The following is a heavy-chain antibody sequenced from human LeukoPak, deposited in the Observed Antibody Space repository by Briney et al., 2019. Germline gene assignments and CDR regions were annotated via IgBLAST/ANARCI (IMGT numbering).Heavy chain of an antibody. J-gene: IGHJ6*03. CDR3: TRVYYDSSGYIHYYYYYYMDV. CDR2: IYSDNT. CDR1: GFTVSSNS. Sequence: GGSLRLSCTVSGFTVSSNSMSWVRQAPGKGLEWVSFIYSDNTHYSDSVKGRFTISRDNSKNTLYLQMNSLRAEDTAVYYCTRVYYDSSGYIHYYYYYYMDVWGKGTTVTISS. V-gene: IGHV3-53*01. D-gene: IGHD3-22*01.